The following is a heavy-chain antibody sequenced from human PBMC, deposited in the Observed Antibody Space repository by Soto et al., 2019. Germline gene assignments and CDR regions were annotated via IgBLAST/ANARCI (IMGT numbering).Heavy chain of an antibody. CDR3: GKYSGSYPVYNGMNV. D-gene: IGHD1-26*01. J-gene: IGHJ6*02. CDR2: ISATSDAA. V-gene: IGHV3-23*01. Sequence: EVQLLESGGGLVQRGGSLRLSCAASGFPFSTSAMNWVRQAPGKGLEWVSIISATSDAAYYAESVKGRFTSSRDNSKNTLYLQMNSLRPEDTAMYYCGKYSGSYPVYNGMNVWGQGTTVTVSS. CDR1: GFPFSTSA.